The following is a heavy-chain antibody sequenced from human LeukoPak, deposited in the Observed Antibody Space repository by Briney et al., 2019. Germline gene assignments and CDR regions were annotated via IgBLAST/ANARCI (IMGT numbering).Heavy chain of an antibody. CDR3: ARGKNYYCDSSEASY. V-gene: IGHV3-11*04. D-gene: IGHD3-22*01. CDR1: GFTFSDYN. Sequence: GGSLRLSCAASGFTFSDYNMSWIRQAPGKGLEWVSYISSSGSTIYYADSVKGRFTISRDNAKNSLYLQMNSLRAEDTAVYYCARGKNYYCDSSEASYWGQGTLVTVSS. CDR2: ISSSGSTI. J-gene: IGHJ4*02.